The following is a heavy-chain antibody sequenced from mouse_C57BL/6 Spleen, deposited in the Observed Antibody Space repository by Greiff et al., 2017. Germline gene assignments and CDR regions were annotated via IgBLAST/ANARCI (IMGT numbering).Heavy chain of an antibody. D-gene: IGHD2-2*01. Sequence: VQLQQSGAELVMPGASVKLSCKASGYTFTSYWMHWVKQRPGQGLEWIGEIDPSASYTNYNQKFKGKSTLTVDKSSSTAYMQLSSLTSEDSAVYYCARPYGYDGGSYAMDYWGQGTSVTVSS. V-gene: IGHV1-69*01. CDR1: GYTFTSYW. CDR2: IDPSASYT. J-gene: IGHJ4*01. CDR3: ARPYGYDGGSYAMDY.